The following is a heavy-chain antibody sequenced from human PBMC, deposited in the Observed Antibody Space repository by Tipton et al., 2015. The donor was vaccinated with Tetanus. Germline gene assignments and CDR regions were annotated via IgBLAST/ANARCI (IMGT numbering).Heavy chain of an antibody. V-gene: IGHV4-34*01. D-gene: IGHD6-19*01. CDR3: ASLPKHWLAPRGAP. Sequence: TLSLTCGVSGGSFSGNYWSWVRQAPGKGLEWIGEINPRGGTLYNPSLKSRVTISGDTSKNQFSLNLTSVTAADTAVYYCASLPKHWLAPRGAPWGQGTLVTVSS. J-gene: IGHJ5*02. CDR1: GGSFSGNY. CDR2: INPRGGT.